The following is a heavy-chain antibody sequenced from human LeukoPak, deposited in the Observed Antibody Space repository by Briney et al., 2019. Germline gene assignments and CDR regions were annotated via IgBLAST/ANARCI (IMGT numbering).Heavy chain of an antibody. D-gene: IGHD3-16*02. Sequence: GGSLRLSCEGSGFPFGDFSMSWVRQAPGKGLEWVSYSADGSTTKYYADSVKGRFIISRDNAKKSLYLKMNSLRAEDTAVYYCARRSLEGFDYWGQGTLVTVSS. V-gene: IGHV3-48*04. CDR3: ARRSLEGFDY. CDR1: GFPFGDFS. CDR2: SADGSTTK. J-gene: IGHJ4*02.